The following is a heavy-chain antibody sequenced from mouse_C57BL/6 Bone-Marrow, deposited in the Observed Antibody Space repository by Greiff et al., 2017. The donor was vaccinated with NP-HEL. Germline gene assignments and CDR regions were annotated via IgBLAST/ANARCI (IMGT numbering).Heavy chain of an antibody. V-gene: IGHV1-12*01. J-gene: IGHJ4*01. CDR3: ARSDGAMDY. CDR1: GYTFTSYH. Sequence: QVQLKESGAELVRPGASVKMSCKASGYTFTSYHMHWVKQTPRQGLEWIGAIYPGSGDTSYNQKFKGKATLAVDKSSSTAYMQLSSLTSEDSAVYFCARSDGAMDYWGQGTSVTVSS. D-gene: IGHD2-3*01. CDR2: IYPGSGDT.